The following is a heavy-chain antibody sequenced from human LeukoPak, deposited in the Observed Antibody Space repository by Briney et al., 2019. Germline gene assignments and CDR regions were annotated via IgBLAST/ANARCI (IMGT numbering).Heavy chain of an antibody. CDR3: ARVSNYYGMDV. Sequence: SQTLSLTCTVSGGSISSGDYHWSWIRQPPGKGLEWIGYIYYSGSTYYNPSLKSRVTISVDTSKNQFSLKLSSVTAADTAVYYCARVSNYYGMDVWGQGTTVTVSS. V-gene: IGHV4-30-4*01. J-gene: IGHJ6*02. CDR1: GGSISSGDYH. CDR2: IYYSGST.